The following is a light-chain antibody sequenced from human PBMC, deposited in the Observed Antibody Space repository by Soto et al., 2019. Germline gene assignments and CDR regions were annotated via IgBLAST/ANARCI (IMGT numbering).Light chain of an antibody. CDR1: QSISSY. CDR2: AAS. J-gene: IGKJ1*01. V-gene: IGKV1-39*01. CDR3: QQYDSVLGT. Sequence: DIQMTESPSSLSASVGDRVTITCRASQSISSYLNWYQQKPGKAPKLLIYAASSLESGVPSRFSGSGSGTEFTPTISSLQPDDFATYYCQQYDSVLGTFGPGTKVDIK.